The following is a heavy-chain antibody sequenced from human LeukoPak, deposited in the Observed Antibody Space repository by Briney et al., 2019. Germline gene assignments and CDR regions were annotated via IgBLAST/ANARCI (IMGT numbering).Heavy chain of an antibody. Sequence: GGSLRLSCTASGFTFGDYAMNWVRQAPGKGLEWVGFTRSKAYGGTTEYAASVKGRFTISRDDPKSIAYLQMNSLKTEDTAIYYCTRDKKRQGMDVWGQGTTVTVSS. CDR3: TRDKKRQGMDV. CDR2: TRSKAYGGTT. CDR1: GFTFGDYA. J-gene: IGHJ6*02. V-gene: IGHV3-49*04. D-gene: IGHD6-25*01.